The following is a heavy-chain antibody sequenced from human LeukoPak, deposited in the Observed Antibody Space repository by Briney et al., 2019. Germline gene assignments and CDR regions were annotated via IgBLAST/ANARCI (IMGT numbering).Heavy chain of an antibody. J-gene: IGHJ4*02. V-gene: IGHV3-11*04. CDR3: ARFLSSGWYRVDY. CDR1: GFTFSDYY. D-gene: IGHD6-19*01. Sequence: GGSLRLSCAASGFTFSDYYMSWIRQAPGKGLEWVSYISSSGSTIYYADSVKGRFTISRDNAKNSLYLQMNSLRAEDTAVYYCARFLSSGWYRVDYWGQGTLVTVSS. CDR2: ISSSGSTI.